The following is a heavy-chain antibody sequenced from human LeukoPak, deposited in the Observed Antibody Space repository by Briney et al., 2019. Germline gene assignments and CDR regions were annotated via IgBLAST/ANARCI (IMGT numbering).Heavy chain of an antibody. CDR1: GFTLSSYW. V-gene: IGHV3-74*01. J-gene: IGHJ3*02. CDR3: AKAAGGGVFDI. D-gene: IGHD3-16*01. CDR2: INSDGSTT. Sequence: PGGSLRLSCAASGFTLSSYWMHWVRQVPGKGLVWASRINSDGSTTSYADSVKGRFTISRDNAKNTLYLQMNSLRAEDTAVYYCAKAAGGGVFDIWGQGTMVTVSS.